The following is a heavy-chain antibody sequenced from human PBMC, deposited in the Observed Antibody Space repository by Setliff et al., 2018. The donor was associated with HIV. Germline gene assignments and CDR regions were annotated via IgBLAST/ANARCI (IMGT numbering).Heavy chain of an antibody. CDR3: ARQLSNSLDF. J-gene: IGHJ4*02. Sequence: ASVKVSCKASEYTFTDYFIHWVRQAPGQGLEWMGWISPYNGDTKVLQNFRGRVTMTRDTSMNTAYLEFSGLRSDDTAVYYCARQLSNSLDFWGQGAQVTVSS. CDR1: EYTFTDYF. D-gene: IGHD7-27*01. CDR2: ISPYNGDT. V-gene: IGHV1-2*02.